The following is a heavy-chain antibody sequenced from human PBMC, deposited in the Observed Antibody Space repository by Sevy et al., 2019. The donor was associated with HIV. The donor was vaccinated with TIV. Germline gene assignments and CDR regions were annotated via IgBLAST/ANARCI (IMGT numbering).Heavy chain of an antibody. CDR2: ISWNSGSI. Sequence: GGSLRLSCAASGFTFDDYAMYWVRQAPGRGLEWVSGISWNSGSIGYADSGKGRFTISRDNAKNSLYLQMNSLRAEDTALYYCAKVPGASSSWYGWYFDLWGRGTLVTVSS. J-gene: IGHJ2*01. V-gene: IGHV3-9*01. CDR3: AKVPGASSSWYGWYFDL. CDR1: GFTFDDYA. D-gene: IGHD6-13*01.